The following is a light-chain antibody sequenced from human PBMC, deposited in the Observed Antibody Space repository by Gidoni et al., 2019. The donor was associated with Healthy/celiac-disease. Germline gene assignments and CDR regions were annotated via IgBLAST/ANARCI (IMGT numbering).Light chain of an antibody. CDR3: QQRSNWPRT. CDR1: QSVSSY. CDR2: DAS. Sequence: EIVLTQSPATLSLSPGERATLSCRASQSVSSYLAWYQQKPGQAPRLLIYDASNRATGIPARFRGSGSGTDFTRTISSLEPEDFAVYYCQQRSNWPRTFGQGTKVEIK. J-gene: IGKJ1*01. V-gene: IGKV3-11*01.